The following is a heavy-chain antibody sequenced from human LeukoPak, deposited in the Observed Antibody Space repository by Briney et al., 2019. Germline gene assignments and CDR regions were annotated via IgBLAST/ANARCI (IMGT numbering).Heavy chain of an antibody. Sequence: GGSLRLSCAASGFTFSSNWMHWVRQAPGKGLVWVSRINTDGSSTSYADSVKGRFTISRDNAKSTLYLQMNSLRAEDTAVYYCATLGVTMIGGLAFDIWGQGTMVTVSS. CDR1: GFTFSSNW. J-gene: IGHJ3*02. CDR2: INTDGSST. CDR3: ATLGVTMIGGLAFDI. V-gene: IGHV3-74*01. D-gene: IGHD3-22*01.